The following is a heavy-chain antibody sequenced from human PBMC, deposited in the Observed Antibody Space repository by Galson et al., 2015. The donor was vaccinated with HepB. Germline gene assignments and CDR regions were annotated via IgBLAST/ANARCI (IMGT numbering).Heavy chain of an antibody. CDR2: IRSKAYGGTT. CDR1: GFTFGDYA. J-gene: IGHJ4*02. Sequence: SLRLSCAASGFTFGDYAMSWFRQAPGKGLEWVGFIRSKAYGGTTEYAASVKGRSTISRDDSKSIAYLQMNSLKTEDTAVYYCTRAVTSSITIFGVVMGSPVDYWGQGTLVTVSS. V-gene: IGHV3-49*03. CDR3: TRAVTSSITIFGVVMGSPVDY. D-gene: IGHD3-3*01.